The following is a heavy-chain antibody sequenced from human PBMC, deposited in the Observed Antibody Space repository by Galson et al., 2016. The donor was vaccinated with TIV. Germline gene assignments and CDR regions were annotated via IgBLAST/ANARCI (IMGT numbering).Heavy chain of an antibody. V-gene: IGHV3-30*02. CDR1: GFSFTSYG. CDR3: AREIRGYYGAY. D-gene: IGHD3-22*01. J-gene: IGHJ4*02. CDR2: IQYDESYT. Sequence: SLRLSCAASGFSFTSYGMHWVRQAPGKGLEWVAFIQYDESYTYYADSVKGRFTISRDSSKNTLYLQMDSLRPDDTAVYYCAREIRGYYGAYWGQGTLVTVSS.